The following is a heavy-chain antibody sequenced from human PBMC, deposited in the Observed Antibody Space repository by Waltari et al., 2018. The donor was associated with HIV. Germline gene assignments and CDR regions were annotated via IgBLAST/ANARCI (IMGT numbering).Heavy chain of an antibody. J-gene: IGHJ6*04. D-gene: IGHD1-1*01. CDR2: MNPKSGKR. V-gene: IGHV1-8*01. CDR3: ARVGWEPLGMDI. CDR1: EYTFTRFE. Sequence: QVQLVQSGAEVKKPGASLKVSCKASEYTFTRFEMKWVRQATGKWLGWMGWMNPKSGKRDYAQKFQGRLTLTRYTATSTAYMELSSLKSDDTAVYYCARVGWEPLGMDIWGKGTTVTVSS.